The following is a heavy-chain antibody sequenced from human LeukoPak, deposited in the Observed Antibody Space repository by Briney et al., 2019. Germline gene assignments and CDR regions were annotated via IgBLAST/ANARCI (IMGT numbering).Heavy chain of an antibody. J-gene: IGHJ3*02. D-gene: IGHD4-23*01. CDR1: GFTFSSYS. Sequence: GGSLRLSCAASGFTFSSYSMNWVRQAPGKGLEWVSCISSSSSYIYYADSVKGRFTISRDNAKNSLYMQMESLRDEDTAIYYCARDTLEYSNSPDALDIWGQGTMVTVSS. CDR2: ISSSSSYI. CDR3: ARDTLEYSNSPDALDI. V-gene: IGHV3-21*01.